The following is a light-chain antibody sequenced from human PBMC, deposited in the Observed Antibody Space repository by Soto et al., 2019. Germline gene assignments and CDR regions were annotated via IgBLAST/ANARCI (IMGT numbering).Light chain of an antibody. Sequence: EIVLTQSPGTLSLSPGDRATLSCRASQSVGSNSLAWYQQKPGQAPRLLIYAASSRATGVPDRFSGSGSGTDFTLIISRLEPGDFAVYYCQQYGSSPLTFGGGTKADI. CDR1: QSVGSNS. CDR2: AAS. V-gene: IGKV3-20*01. J-gene: IGKJ4*01. CDR3: QQYGSSPLT.